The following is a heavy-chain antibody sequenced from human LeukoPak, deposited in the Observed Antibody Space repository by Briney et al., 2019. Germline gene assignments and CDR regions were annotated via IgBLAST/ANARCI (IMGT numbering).Heavy chain of an antibody. CDR3: ARHGNIVVLPDASKAFDI. CDR2: IYYSGST. CDR1: GGSISSYY. D-gene: IGHD2-2*01. Sequence: SETLSLTCTVSGGSISSYYWSWIRQPPGKGLEWIGSIYYSGSTNYNPSHKSRVSISVDTSKNQFSLKLSSVTAADTAVYYCARHGNIVVLPDASKAFDIWGQGTMVTVSS. J-gene: IGHJ3*02. V-gene: IGHV4-59*08.